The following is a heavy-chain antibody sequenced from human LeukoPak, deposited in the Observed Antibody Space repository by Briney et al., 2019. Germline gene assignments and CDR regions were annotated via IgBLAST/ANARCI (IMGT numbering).Heavy chain of an antibody. CDR2: MNPYSGNA. D-gene: IGHD1-14*01. Sequence: GASVKVSCKTSGYTFVSYDINWVRQAPGQGLEWMGWMNPYSGNAGYAEKFQGRVTLTRNTSINTAYMEMNGLTNEGTAVYYCAREVLSLYRGTTPSFDSWGPGALVTVSS. CDR3: AREVLSLYRGTTPSFDS. CDR1: GYTFVSYD. V-gene: IGHV1-8*02. J-gene: IGHJ4*02.